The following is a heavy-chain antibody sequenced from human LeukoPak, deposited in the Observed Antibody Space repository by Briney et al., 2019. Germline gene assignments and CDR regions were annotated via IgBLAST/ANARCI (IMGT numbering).Heavy chain of an antibody. CDR2: INPNSGGT. D-gene: IGHD3-3*01. Sequence: ASVKVSCKASGYTFTGYYMHWVRQAPGQGLEWMGWINPNSGGTNYAQKFQGRVTMTRDTSISTAYMELSRLRSDDTAVYYCARGFAYYDFWSGSPAFDYWGQGTLVTVSS. CDR1: GYTFTGYY. V-gene: IGHV1-2*02. CDR3: ARGFAYYDFWSGSPAFDY. J-gene: IGHJ4*02.